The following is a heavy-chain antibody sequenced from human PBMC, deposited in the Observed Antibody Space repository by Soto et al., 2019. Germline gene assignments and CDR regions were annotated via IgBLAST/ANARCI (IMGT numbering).Heavy chain of an antibody. CDR2: INTANGNT. V-gene: IGHV1-3*04. J-gene: IGHJ5*02. D-gene: IGHD6-13*01. CDR3: ATGPDGRRWYDWLDP. CDR1: GYSFTTYY. Sequence: QVQLVQSGAEVKKPGASVTISCKASGYSFTTYYMHWLRQAPGQRPEWMGWINTANGNTQYSQKFQGRVTFTRDTSASTDYMEFNNLISEDTAVYYCATGPDGRRWYDWLDPWGQGTRVAVSS.